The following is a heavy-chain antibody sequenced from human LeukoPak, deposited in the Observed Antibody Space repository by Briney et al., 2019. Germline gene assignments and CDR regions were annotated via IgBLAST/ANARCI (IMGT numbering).Heavy chain of an antibody. Sequence: PGGSLRLSCAASGFTFSRYAMTWVRQAPGKGLEWVSTISNSGDDTYYADSVKGRFTISRDNSKNTLYLQMNSLRAGDTAIYYCAKLTRGYCSSTACPNWLDPWGQGTLVTVSS. V-gene: IGHV3-23*01. CDR2: ISNSGDDT. D-gene: IGHD2-2*01. CDR3: AKLTRGYCSSTACPNWLDP. CDR1: GFTFSRYA. J-gene: IGHJ5*02.